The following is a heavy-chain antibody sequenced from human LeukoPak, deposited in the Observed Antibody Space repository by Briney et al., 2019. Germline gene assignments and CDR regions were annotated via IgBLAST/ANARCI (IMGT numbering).Heavy chain of an antibody. D-gene: IGHD4-23*01. J-gene: IGHJ3*02. CDR3: ARCMTTVVTDAFDI. CDR2: IYTSGST. Sequence: SETLSLTCTVSGGSISSGSYYWSWIRQPAGKGLEWIGRIYTSGSTNYNPSLKSRVTISVDTSKNQFSLKLSSVTAADTAVYYCARCMTTVVTDAFDIWGQGTMVTVSS. CDR1: GGSISSGSYY. V-gene: IGHV4-61*02.